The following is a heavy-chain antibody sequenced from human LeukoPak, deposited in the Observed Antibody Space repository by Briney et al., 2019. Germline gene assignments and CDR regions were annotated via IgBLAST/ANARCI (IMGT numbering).Heavy chain of an antibody. Sequence: SETLSLTCTVSGGSISSGGYYWSWIRQHPGKGLEWIGYIYYSGSTYYNPSLKSRVTISVDTSKNQFSLKLSSVTAADTAVYYCARRWFGELYTATFDYWGQGALVTVSS. D-gene: IGHD3-10*01. CDR3: ARRWFGELYTATFDY. CDR2: IYYSGST. V-gene: IGHV4-31*03. CDR1: GGSISSGGYY. J-gene: IGHJ4*02.